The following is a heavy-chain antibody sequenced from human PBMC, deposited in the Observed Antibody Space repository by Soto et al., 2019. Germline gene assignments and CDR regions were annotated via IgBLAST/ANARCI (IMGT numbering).Heavy chain of an antibody. CDR3: ARAAHYSSPFRWFDP. V-gene: IGHV4-31*03. D-gene: IGHD6-13*01. Sequence: SETLSLTCTVSGGSISSGGYYWSWIRQHPGKGLEWIGYIYYSGSTYYNPSLKSRVTISVDTSKNQSSLKLSSVTAADTAVYYCARAAHYSSPFRWFDPWGQGTLVTVSS. CDR2: IYYSGST. CDR1: GGSISSGGYY. J-gene: IGHJ5*02.